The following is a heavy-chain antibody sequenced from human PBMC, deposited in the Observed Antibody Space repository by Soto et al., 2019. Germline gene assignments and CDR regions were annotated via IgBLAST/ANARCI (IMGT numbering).Heavy chain of an antibody. CDR3: AYDILTGYGIRYGFDP. D-gene: IGHD3-9*01. V-gene: IGHV1-69*06. J-gene: IGHJ5*02. CDR2: IIPIFGTA. CDR1: GGTLSSYA. Sequence: GASVKVSCKASGGTLSSYAISWVRQAPGQGLEWMGGIIPIFGTANYAQKFQGRVTITADKSTSTAYMELSSLRSEDTAVYYCAYDILTGYGIRYGFDPWGQGTLVTVSS.